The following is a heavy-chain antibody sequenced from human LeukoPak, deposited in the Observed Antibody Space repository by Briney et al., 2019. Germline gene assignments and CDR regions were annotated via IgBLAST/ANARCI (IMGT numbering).Heavy chain of an antibody. J-gene: IGHJ4*02. CDR2: IKSKTDGGTT. CDR1: GFTFSNAW. Sequence: GGSLRLSCAASGFTFSNAWMNWVRQAPGKGLEWVGRIKSKTDGGTTDYAAPVKGRFTISRDDSKNTLYRQMNSLKTEDTAVYYCTTDRLKVTSGSYSPFDYWGQGTLVTVSS. V-gene: IGHV3-15*01. D-gene: IGHD1-26*01. CDR3: TTDRLKVTSGSYSPFDY.